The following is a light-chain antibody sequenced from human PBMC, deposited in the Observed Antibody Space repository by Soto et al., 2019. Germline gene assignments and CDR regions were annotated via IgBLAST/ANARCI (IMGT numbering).Light chain of an antibody. V-gene: IGKV3-15*01. Sequence: EIVMTQSPATLSVSPGARATLSCRASQSVSSNLAWYQQKPGQAPRLLIYGASTRATGIPARFSGSGSGTEFTLTISSLQSEDFAVYYCQQYNNWLGTFGQGTKVDI. J-gene: IGKJ1*01. CDR2: GAS. CDR1: QSVSSN. CDR3: QQYNNWLGT.